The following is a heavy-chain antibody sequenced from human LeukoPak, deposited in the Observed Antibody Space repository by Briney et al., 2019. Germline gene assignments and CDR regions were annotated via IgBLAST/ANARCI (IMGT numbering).Heavy chain of an antibody. CDR1: GYTFTGYY. Sequence: GASVKVSCKASGYTFTGYYMHWVRQAPGQGLEWMGWINPNSGGTNYAQKFQGRVTMTRDTSISTAYMELSRLRSDDTAVYYCARVAGYSYGYGLPIDYWGQGTLVTVSS. J-gene: IGHJ4*02. D-gene: IGHD5-18*01. CDR3: ARVAGYSYGYGLPIDY. CDR2: INPNSGGT. V-gene: IGHV1-2*02.